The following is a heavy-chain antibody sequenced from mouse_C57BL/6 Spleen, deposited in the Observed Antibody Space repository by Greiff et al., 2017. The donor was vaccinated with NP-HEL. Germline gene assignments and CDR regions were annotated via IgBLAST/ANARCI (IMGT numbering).Heavy chain of an antibody. J-gene: IGHJ4*01. CDR1: GYTFTDYY. CDR3: ASIYYYGSGRAMDY. V-gene: IGHV1-26*01. CDR2: INPNNGGT. D-gene: IGHD1-1*01. Sequence: EVQLQQSGPELVKPGASVKISCKASGYTFTDYYMNWVKQSHGKSLEWIGDINPNNGGTSYSQKFKGKATLTVDKSSSTAYMELRSLTSEDSAVYYCASIYYYGSGRAMDYWGQGTSVTVSS.